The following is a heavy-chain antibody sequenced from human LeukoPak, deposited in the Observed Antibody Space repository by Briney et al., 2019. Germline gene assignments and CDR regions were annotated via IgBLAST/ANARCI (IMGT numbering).Heavy chain of an antibody. Sequence: GGSLRLSCAASGFTFSHYWMSWVRQAPGKGLEWVANIKQDGTEKNYVDSVKGRFTISRDNAENSLYLQMNSLRAEDAAVYYCARAPVTSCSGVLCYPFDQWGQGTLVTVSS. D-gene: IGHD2-15*01. J-gene: IGHJ4*02. CDR1: GFTFSHYW. CDR3: ARAPVTSCSGVLCYPFDQ. CDR2: IKQDGTEK. V-gene: IGHV3-7*03.